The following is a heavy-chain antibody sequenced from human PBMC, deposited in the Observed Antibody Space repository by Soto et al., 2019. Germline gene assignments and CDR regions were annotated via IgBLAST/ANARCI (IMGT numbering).Heavy chain of an antibody. J-gene: IGHJ4*02. CDR2: IYYSGST. V-gene: IGHV4-59*01. Sequence: SETLSLTCTVSGGSISSYYWSWIRQPPGKGLEWIGYIYYSGSTNYNPSLKSRVTISVDTSKNQFSLKLSSVTAADTAVYYCAREGEVYSSGWYGGIDYWGQGTLVTVSS. CDR3: AREGEVYSSGWYGGIDY. CDR1: GGSISSYY. D-gene: IGHD6-19*01.